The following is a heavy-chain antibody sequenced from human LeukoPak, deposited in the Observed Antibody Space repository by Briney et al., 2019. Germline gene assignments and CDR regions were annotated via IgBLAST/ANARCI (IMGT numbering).Heavy chain of an antibody. D-gene: IGHD3-10*01. CDR1: GFTFSSYE. CDR2: ISSSGDTR. CDR3: ARETRYRGSGSYSWFDP. J-gene: IGHJ5*02. Sequence: GGSLRLSCAASGFTFSSYEMNWVRQAPGKGLEWVSYISSSGDTRYYADSVKGRFSISRDNAKNSLYLQMNTLRAEDTAVYYCARETRYRGSGSYSWFDPWGQGTQVTVSS. V-gene: IGHV3-48*03.